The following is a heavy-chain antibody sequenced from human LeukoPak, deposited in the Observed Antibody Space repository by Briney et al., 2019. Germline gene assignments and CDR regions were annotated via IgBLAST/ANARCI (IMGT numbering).Heavy chain of an antibody. CDR3: ARSSYSSSSSV. Sequence: PGGSLRLSCAVSGFTFSGFWMSWSRQPPGKGLEWVASINSDGSEGYYADVVKGRFTISRDNAKNSLYLQINSLRAEDTAVYYCARSSYSSSSSVWGQGTMVTVSS. V-gene: IGHV3-7*03. J-gene: IGHJ3*01. CDR2: INSDGSEG. D-gene: IGHD6-6*01. CDR1: GFTFSGFW.